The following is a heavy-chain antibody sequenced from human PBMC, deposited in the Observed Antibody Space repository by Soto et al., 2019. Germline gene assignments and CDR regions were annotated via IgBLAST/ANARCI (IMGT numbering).Heavy chain of an antibody. CDR1: GFTFSSYG. CDR2: ISYDGSNK. D-gene: IGHD3-22*01. V-gene: IGHV3-30*03. CDR3: ARGGATDYYESSGLFAY. Sequence: QVQLVESGGGVVQPGRSLRLSCAASGFTFSSYGLHWVRQAPGKGLEWVAVISYDGSNKYYADSVKGRFTISRDNSKSRQYLQVSSLRADDTAVYYCARGGATDYYESSGLFAYWGQGTLVTVYS. J-gene: IGHJ4*02.